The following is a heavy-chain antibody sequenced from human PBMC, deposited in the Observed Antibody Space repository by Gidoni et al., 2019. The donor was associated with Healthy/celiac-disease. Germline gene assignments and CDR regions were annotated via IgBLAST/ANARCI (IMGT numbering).Heavy chain of an antibody. V-gene: IGHV3-33*01. CDR3: ARGDYGGNSGVDY. J-gene: IGHJ4*02. CDR2: IWYDGSNK. Sequence: QVQLVESGGGVVQPGRSLGLSCAASGFTFSSYGMNWVRKAPGKGLEWVAVIWYDGSNKYYADSVKGRFTISRDNSKNTLYLQMNSLRAEDTAVYYCARGDYGGNSGVDYWGQGTLVTVSS. CDR1: GFTFSSYG. D-gene: IGHD4-17*01.